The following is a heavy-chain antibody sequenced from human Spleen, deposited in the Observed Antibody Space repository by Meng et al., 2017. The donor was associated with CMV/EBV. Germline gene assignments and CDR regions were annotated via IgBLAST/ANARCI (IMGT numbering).Heavy chain of an antibody. J-gene: IGHJ6*02. D-gene: IGHD3-16*01. CDR3: ARAVRGYYYYYGMDV. Sequence: YGGSFRGYYWSWIRQPPGKGLEWIGEINHSGSTNYNPSLKSRVTVSVDTSKNQFSLKLSSVTAADTAVYYCARAVRGYYYYYGMDVWGQGTTVTVSS. V-gene: IGHV4-34*01. CDR2: INHSGST. CDR1: GGSFRGYY.